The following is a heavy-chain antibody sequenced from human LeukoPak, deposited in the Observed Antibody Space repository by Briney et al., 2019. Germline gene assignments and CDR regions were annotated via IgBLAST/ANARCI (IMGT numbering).Heavy chain of an antibody. V-gene: IGHV3-48*04. Sequence: GGSLRLSCAASGFTFSSYAMSWVRQAPGKRLEWVSFISSSATGSNTWYADSVKGRFTISRDNAKKSLFLQMNSLRAEDTAVYYCARALGAAVALSDFWGQGTLVTVSS. D-gene: IGHD6-19*01. CDR3: ARALGAAVALSDF. CDR1: GFTFSSYA. J-gene: IGHJ4*02. CDR2: ISSSATGSNT.